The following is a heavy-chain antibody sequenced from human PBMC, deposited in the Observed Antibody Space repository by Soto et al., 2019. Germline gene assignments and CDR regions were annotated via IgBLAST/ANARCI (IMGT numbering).Heavy chain of an antibody. Sequence: VAVISYDGSNKYYADSVKGRFTISRDNSKNTLYLQMNSLRAEDTAVYYCAKERSEQWLDKPRYYYYGMDVWGQGTTVTVSS. V-gene: IGHV3-30*18. CDR3: AKERSEQWLDKPRYYYYGMDV. CDR2: ISYDGSNK. D-gene: IGHD6-19*01. J-gene: IGHJ6*02.